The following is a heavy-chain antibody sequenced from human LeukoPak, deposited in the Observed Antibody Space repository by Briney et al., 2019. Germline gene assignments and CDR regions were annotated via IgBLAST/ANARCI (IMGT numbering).Heavy chain of an antibody. Sequence: GESLKISRKGFGYSFTNYWIGWVRQMPGTGLEWMGIIYPGDSERRYSPSFQGQVTISADKSISTAYLQWSSLKASDTAMYYCARQASGWYHFDYWGQGTLVTVSS. D-gene: IGHD6-19*01. V-gene: IGHV5-51*01. CDR3: ARQASGWYHFDY. CDR1: GYSFTNYW. J-gene: IGHJ4*02. CDR2: IYPGDSER.